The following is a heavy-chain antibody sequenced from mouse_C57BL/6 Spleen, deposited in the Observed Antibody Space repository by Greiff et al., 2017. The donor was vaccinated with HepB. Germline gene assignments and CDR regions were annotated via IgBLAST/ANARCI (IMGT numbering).Heavy chain of an antibody. J-gene: IGHJ2*01. CDR3: ATKGYYFDY. CDR2: INPYNGGT. Sequence: VQLKESGPVLVKPGASVKMSCKASGYTFTDYYMNWVKQSHGKSLEWIGVINPYNGGTSYNQKFKGKATLTVDKSSSTAYMELNSLTSEDSAVYYCATKGYYFDYWGQGTTLTVSS. V-gene: IGHV1-19*01. CDR1: GYTFTDYY.